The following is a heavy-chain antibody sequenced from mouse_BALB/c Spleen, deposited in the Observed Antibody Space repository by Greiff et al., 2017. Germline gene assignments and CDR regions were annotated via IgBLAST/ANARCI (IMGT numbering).Heavy chain of an antibody. J-gene: IGHJ3*01. CDR1: GYTFTSYW. CDR2: INPSNGRT. Sequence: QVQLKQPGAELVKPGASVKLSCKASGYTFTSYWMHWVKQRPGQGLEWIGEINPSNGRTNYNEKFKSKATLTVDKSSSTAYMQLSSLTSEDSAVYYCASGNDYTFAYWGQGTLVTVSA. CDR3: ASGNDYTFAY. V-gene: IGHV1S81*02. D-gene: IGHD2-4*01.